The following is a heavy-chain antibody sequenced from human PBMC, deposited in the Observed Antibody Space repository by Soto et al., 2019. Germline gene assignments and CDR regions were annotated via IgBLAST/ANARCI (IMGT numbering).Heavy chain of an antibody. V-gene: IGHV4-30-2*01. Sequence: SETLSLTCTVSCASITSGAYSWSWIRQTPGKGLEWIGYIHHLETTFYNPSFESRLTLSIDRTKNQFSLNLKSMSAADRAVYFCARGGGFDSFDYWGQGILVTVSS. J-gene: IGHJ4*02. CDR1: CASITSGAYS. CDR3: ARGGGFDSFDY. D-gene: IGHD3-10*01. CDR2: IHHLETT.